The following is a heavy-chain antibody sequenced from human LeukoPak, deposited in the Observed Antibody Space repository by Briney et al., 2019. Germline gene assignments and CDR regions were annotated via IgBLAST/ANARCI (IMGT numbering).Heavy chain of an antibody. D-gene: IGHD3-22*01. J-gene: IGHJ1*01. V-gene: IGHV3-9*01. CDR2: ISWNSDSI. CDR3: AKGATGAPSSSGY. CDR1: GFTFDDYA. Sequence: GGPLRLSCAASGFTFDDYAMYWVRQAPGKGLEWVSGISWNSDSIGYADSVKGRFTISRDNGKNSLYLQMNSLRTEDTALYYCAKGATGAPSSSGYWGQGTLVTVSS.